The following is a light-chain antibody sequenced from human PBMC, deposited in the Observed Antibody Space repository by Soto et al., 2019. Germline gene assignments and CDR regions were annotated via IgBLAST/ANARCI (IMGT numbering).Light chain of an antibody. J-gene: IGKJ5*01. CDR3: QQYYTDPIT. V-gene: IGKV4-1*01. CDR1: HNILSGANNKNY. Sequence: DIVMTQSPDSLAVSLGERASINCKSSHNILSGANNKNYLGWFQQKPGQPPKLLITGASIRESGVPDRFSGSGSGSDFTLTINNLQTEDVAVYYCQQYYTDPITFGQGTRLEIK. CDR2: GAS.